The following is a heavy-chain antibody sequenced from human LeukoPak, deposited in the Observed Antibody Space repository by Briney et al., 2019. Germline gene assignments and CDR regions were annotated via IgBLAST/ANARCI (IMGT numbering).Heavy chain of an antibody. CDR3: AKRGQRPGATSDYYYGMDV. V-gene: IGHV3-23*01. J-gene: IGHJ6*02. CDR1: GFTFSSYA. CDR2: ISGSGGST. D-gene: IGHD1-26*01. Sequence: PGGSLRLSCAASGFTFSSYAMSWVRQAPGKGLEWVSAISGSGGSTYYADSVKGRFTISRDNSMNTLYLQMNSLRAEDTAVYYCAKRGQRPGATSDYYYGMDVWGQGTTVTVSS.